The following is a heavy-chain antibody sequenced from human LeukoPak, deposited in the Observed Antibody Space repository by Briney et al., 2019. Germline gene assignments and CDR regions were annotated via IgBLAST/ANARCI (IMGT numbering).Heavy chain of an antibody. CDR2: ISAYNGNT. CDR3: ARDRWSTSYKRRFDY. J-gene: IGHJ4*02. Sequence: ASVKASCKASGYTFTSYGISWVRQAPGQGLEWMGWISAYNGNTNYAQKLQGRVTMTTDTSTSTAYMELRSLRSDDTAVYYCARDRWSTSYKRRFDYWGQGTLVTVSS. D-gene: IGHD2-2*01. CDR1: GYTFTSYG. V-gene: IGHV1-18*01.